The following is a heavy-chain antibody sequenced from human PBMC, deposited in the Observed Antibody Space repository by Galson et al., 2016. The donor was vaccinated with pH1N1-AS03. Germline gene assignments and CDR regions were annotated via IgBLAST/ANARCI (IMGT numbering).Heavy chain of an antibody. V-gene: IGHV5-51*03. D-gene: IGHD7-27*01. J-gene: IGHJ3*01. Sequence: QSGAEVKKPGESLKISCKVSGYNFMSYWIGWVRQMPGKGLEWLGIMYPEDSDIRYSPSLRGQVTISADKSISTANLQWTSLEASDTGIYFCARPSPLGNPGPKGLYAFDLWGQGTKVTVS. CDR2: MYPEDSDI. CDR3: ARPSPLGNPGPKGLYAFDL. CDR1: GYNFMSYW.